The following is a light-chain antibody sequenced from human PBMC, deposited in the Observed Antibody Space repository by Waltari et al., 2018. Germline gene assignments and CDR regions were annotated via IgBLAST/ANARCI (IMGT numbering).Light chain of an antibody. V-gene: IGKV3-15*01. CDR3: QQYNNWPPSWT. Sequence: EIAMTQSTATLSVSPGERATLSCRASQSVSSNLAWYQQKPGQAPRLLIYGASTRATGIPARFSGSGSGTEFTLTISSLQSEDFAVYYCQQYNNWPPSWTFGQGTKVEIK. J-gene: IGKJ1*01. CDR1: QSVSSN. CDR2: GAS.